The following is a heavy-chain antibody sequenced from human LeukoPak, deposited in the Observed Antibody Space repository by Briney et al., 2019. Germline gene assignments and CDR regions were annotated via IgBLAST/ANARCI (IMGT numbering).Heavy chain of an antibody. D-gene: IGHD5-18*01. CDR2: TWYDGGIK. CDR1: GFTFNNYG. Sequence: PGRSLRLSCAASGFTFNNYGMHWVRQAPGKGLEWVAFTWYDGGIKQYADSVKGRFTISRDTAKNTLYLQMNSLRAEDTAVYYCVRVHVGTDMVDIDYWGQGTLVTVSS. V-gene: IGHV3-33*03. CDR3: VRVHVGTDMVDIDY. J-gene: IGHJ4*02.